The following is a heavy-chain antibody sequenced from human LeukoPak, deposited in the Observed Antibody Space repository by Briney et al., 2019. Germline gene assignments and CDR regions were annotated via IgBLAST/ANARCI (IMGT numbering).Heavy chain of an antibody. J-gene: IGHJ6*03. CDR2: IYYCGST. Sequence: SETLSLTCTVSGGSISSSSYYWGWIRQPPGKGLEWIGSIYYCGSTYYNPSLKSRVTISVDTSKNQFSLKLSSVTAADTAVYYCARRRDYYYYMDVWGKGTTVTVSS. CDR3: ARRRDYYYYMDV. CDR1: GGSISSSSYY. V-gene: IGHV4-39*07.